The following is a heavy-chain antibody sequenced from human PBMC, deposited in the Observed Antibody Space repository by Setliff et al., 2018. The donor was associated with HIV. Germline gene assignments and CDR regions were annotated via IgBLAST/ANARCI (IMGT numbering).Heavy chain of an antibody. Sequence: PSETLSLTCTVSGGSISSYYWSWIRQPPGKGLEWMGYMYYSGDTSYNPSLKRRVTISVDTSKNQISLKLRSVTAADTAVYYCARGGAAAGIVSYYYYYMDVWGKGTTVTVSS. CDR2: MYYSGDT. CDR1: GGSISSYY. V-gene: IGHV4-59*01. D-gene: IGHD6-13*01. CDR3: ARGGAAAGIVSYYYYYMDV. J-gene: IGHJ6*03.